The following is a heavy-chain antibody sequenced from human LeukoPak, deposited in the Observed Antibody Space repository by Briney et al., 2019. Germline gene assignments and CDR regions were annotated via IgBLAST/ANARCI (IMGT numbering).Heavy chain of an antibody. D-gene: IGHD6-13*01. CDR3: ARGRSWYGGVWFDP. CDR2: IYYGGST. V-gene: IGHV4-39*01. Sequence: SETLSLTCTVSGGSISSNNYSWGWIRQPPGKGLEWIGSIYYGGSTYYNPSLKSRVTISVDTSKNQFSLKLSSVTAADTAVYYCARGRSWYGGVWFDPWGQGTLVTVSS. CDR1: GGSISSNNYS. J-gene: IGHJ5*02.